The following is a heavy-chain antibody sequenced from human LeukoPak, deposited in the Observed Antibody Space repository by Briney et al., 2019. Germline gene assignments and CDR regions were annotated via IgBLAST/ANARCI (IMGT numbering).Heavy chain of an antibody. Sequence: PSETLSLTCAVYGGSFSGYYWSWIRQPPGKGLEWIGEINHSGSTNYNPSLKSRVTISVDTSKNQFSLKLSSMTAADTAVYYCARVIPYYYGSGSYYKSTYYFDYWGQGTLVTVSS. CDR3: ARVIPYYYGSGSYYKSTYYFDY. J-gene: IGHJ4*02. CDR2: INHSGST. CDR1: GGSFSGYY. V-gene: IGHV4-34*01. D-gene: IGHD3-10*01.